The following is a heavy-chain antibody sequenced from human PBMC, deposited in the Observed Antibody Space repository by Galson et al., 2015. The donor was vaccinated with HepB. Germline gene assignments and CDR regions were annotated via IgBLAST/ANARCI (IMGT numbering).Heavy chain of an antibody. CDR2: TYYRSKWYN. CDR1: GDSVSSNSTA. CDR3: ARAGVGVVGLPIYAEYSQF. J-gene: IGHJ1*01. Sequence: CAISGDSVSSNSTAWNWIRQSPSRGLEWLGRTYYRSKWYNDYAVSVKSRIVIYPDTSKNQFSLQLDSVTPEDTAVYYCARAGVGVVGLPIYAEYSQFWGQAPLFTVSS. V-gene: IGHV6-1*01. D-gene: IGHD2-15*01.